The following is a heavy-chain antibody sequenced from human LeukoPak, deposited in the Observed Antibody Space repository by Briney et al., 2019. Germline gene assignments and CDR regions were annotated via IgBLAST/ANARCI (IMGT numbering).Heavy chain of an antibody. J-gene: IGHJ4*02. Sequence: GGSLRLSCAASGFTFSSYSMNWVRQAPGKGLEWVSYISSSSTIYYADSVKGRFTISRDNAKNSLYLQMNSLRAEDTAVYHCARERRGDYWGQGTLVTVSS. D-gene: IGHD3-10*01. CDR3: ARERRGDY. CDR1: GFTFSSYS. CDR2: ISSSSTI. V-gene: IGHV3-48*01.